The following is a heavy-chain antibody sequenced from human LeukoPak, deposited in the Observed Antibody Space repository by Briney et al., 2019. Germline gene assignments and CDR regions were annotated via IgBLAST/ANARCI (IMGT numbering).Heavy chain of an antibody. J-gene: IGHJ4*02. V-gene: IGHV4-34*01. Sequence: SDTLSPTCAVYGGSFSGYYCSWIRQPPGKGLEWIGEINHSGSTNYNPSLKSRVTISVDTSKNHFSLKLMSVTAADTAVYYCARDSGWTKVVNYFDYWGQGTLVTVSS. D-gene: IGHD6-19*01. CDR1: GGSFSGYY. CDR2: INHSGST. CDR3: ARDSGWTKVVNYFDY.